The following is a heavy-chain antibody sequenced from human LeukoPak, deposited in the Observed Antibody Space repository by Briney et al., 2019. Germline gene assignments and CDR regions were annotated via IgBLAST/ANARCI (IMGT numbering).Heavy chain of an antibody. CDR3: ARGHYYDSSGYYQSRYFDY. CDR2: ISAYNGNT. D-gene: IGHD3-22*01. CDR1: GYTFTSYG. V-gene: IGHV1-18*01. Sequence: ASVKVSCKASGYTFTSYGISWVRQAPGQGLEWMGWISAYNGNTNYAQKLQGRVTMTTDTSTSTAYMELRSLRSDDTAVYYCARGHYYDSSGYYQSRYFDYWGQGTLVTVSS. J-gene: IGHJ4*02.